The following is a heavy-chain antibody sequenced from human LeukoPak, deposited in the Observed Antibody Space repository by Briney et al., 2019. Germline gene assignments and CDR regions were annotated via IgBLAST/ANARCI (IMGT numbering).Heavy chain of an antibody. CDR3: AQDTHYYMDV. V-gene: IGHV3-33*06. CDR2: IWYDGSNK. Sequence: GRSLRLSCAASGFTFSSYGMHWVRQAPGKGLEWVAVIWYDGSNKYYADSVKGRFTISRDNSKNTLFLRMNSLRAEDTAVYSCAQDTHYYMDVWGKGTTVTVSS. J-gene: IGHJ6*03. CDR1: GFTFSSYG.